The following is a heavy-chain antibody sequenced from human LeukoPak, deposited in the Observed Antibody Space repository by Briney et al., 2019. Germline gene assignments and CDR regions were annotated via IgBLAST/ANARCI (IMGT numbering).Heavy chain of an antibody. Sequence: GGSLRLSCAASGFTFSDYYMSWIRQAPGKGLEWVSYISSSGSTIYHADSVKGRFTISRDNAKNSLYLRMNSLRAEDTAVYYCARDIEQLRYFDWLFYFDYWGQGTLVTVSS. V-gene: IGHV3-11*01. J-gene: IGHJ4*02. D-gene: IGHD3-9*01. CDR1: GFTFSDYY. CDR2: ISSSGSTI. CDR3: ARDIEQLRYFDWLFYFDY.